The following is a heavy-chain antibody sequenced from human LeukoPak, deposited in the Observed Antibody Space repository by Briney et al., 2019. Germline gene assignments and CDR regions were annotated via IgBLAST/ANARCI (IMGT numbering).Heavy chain of an antibody. J-gene: IGHJ4*02. V-gene: IGHV3-23*01. D-gene: IGHD1-1*01. Sequence: PGGSLRLSCAASGFTFSTYAMTWVRQAPGKGLEWVSTISGSGGSTYFAASVKGRFTISRDNSKNTLYLQMNSLRPEDTSVYYCAEDQKLQPFHYWGQGTLVTVSS. CDR3: AEDQKLQPFHY. CDR2: ISGSGGST. CDR1: GFTFSTYA.